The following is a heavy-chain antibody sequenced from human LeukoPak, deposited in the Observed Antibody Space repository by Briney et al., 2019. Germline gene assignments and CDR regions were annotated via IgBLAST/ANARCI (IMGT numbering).Heavy chain of an antibody. J-gene: IGHJ4*02. Sequence: SETLSLTCAVSGVSFNDYYWSWVRQTPGRGLEWIGEINHSGYTNDSPSLKSRVTLSIDTSRKQFSLNLRSVTVADTGIYYCTRMTRGHDYWGQGTLVTVSS. CDR2: INHSGYT. V-gene: IGHV4-34*01. D-gene: IGHD4-11*01. CDR1: GVSFNDYY. CDR3: TRMTRGHDY.